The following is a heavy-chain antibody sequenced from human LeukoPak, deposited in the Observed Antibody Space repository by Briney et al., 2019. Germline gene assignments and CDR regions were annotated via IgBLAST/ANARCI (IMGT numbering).Heavy chain of an antibody. J-gene: IGHJ4*02. V-gene: IGHV4-39*07. Sequence: SETLSLTCTVSGGSISSSSYYWGWIRQPPGKGLEWIGSIYYSGSTYYNPSLKSRVTISVDTSKNQFSLKLSSVTAADTAVYYCARAPGIAALHFFDYWGQGTLVTVSS. CDR3: ARAPGIAALHFFDY. CDR2: IYYSGST. CDR1: GGSISSSSYY. D-gene: IGHD6-13*01.